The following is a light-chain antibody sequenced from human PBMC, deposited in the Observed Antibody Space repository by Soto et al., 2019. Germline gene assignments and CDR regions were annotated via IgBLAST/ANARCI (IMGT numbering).Light chain of an antibody. CDR1: SSDVGSYNL. Sequence: QSALTQPASVSGSPGQSITISCTGTSSDVGSYNLVSWYQQHPGKAPKVMIYEVSKRPSGVSNRFSGSKSGNTASLTISALQAEDEADYYCCSYAGSSTVFGGGTKLTV. CDR2: EVS. V-gene: IGLV2-23*02. CDR3: CSYAGSSTV. J-gene: IGLJ2*01.